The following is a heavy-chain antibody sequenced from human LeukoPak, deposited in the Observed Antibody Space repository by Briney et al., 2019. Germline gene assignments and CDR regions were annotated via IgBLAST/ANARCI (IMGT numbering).Heavy chain of an antibody. J-gene: IGHJ5*02. CDR2: ISSSGSTI. V-gene: IGHV3-48*03. CDR3: ARARLRDNWFDP. D-gene: IGHD4-17*01. Sequence: PGGSLRLSCAASGFTFSSYEMNWVRQAPGKGLEWVSYISSSGSTIYYADSVKGRSTISRDNSKNTLYLQMNSLRAEDTAVYYCARARLRDNWFDPWGQGTLVTVSS. CDR1: GFTFSSYE.